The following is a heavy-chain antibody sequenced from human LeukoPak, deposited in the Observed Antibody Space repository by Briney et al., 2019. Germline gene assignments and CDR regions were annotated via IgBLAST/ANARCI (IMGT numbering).Heavy chain of an antibody. V-gene: IGHV3-9*01. CDR1: GFTFDDYA. CDR3: ARDLRAYSSGWSFDY. D-gene: IGHD6-19*01. CDR2: ISWNSGSI. Sequence: GGSLRLSCAASGFTFDDYAMPWVRQAPGKGLEWVSGISWNSGSIGYADSVKGRFTISRDNAKNSLYLQMNSLRAEDTAVYYCARDLRAYSSGWSFDYWGQGTLVTVSS. J-gene: IGHJ4*02.